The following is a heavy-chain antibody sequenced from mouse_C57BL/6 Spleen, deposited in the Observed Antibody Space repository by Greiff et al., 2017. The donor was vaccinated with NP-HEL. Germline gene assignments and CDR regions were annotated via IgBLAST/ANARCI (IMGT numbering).Heavy chain of an antibody. CDR2: ISSGGDYI. D-gene: IGHD2-3*01. CDR1: GFTFSSYA. J-gene: IGHJ4*01. V-gene: IGHV5-9-1*02. CDR3: TRDGGQPYAMDY. Sequence: EVQLVESGEGLVKPGGSLKLSCAASGFTFSSYAMSWVRQTPEKRLEWVAYISSGGDYIYYADTVKGRVTISRDNARNTLYLQMSSLKSEDTAMYYCTRDGGQPYAMDYWGQGTSVTVSS.